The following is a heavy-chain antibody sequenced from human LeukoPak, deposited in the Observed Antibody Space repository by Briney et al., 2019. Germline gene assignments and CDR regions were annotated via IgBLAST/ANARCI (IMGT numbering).Heavy chain of an antibody. D-gene: IGHD2-21*02. V-gene: IGHV1-3*01. J-gene: IGHJ1*01. CDR3: ARGCGADCPDTEYFQH. CDR1: GYRFTSYA. CDR2: INAGNDDT. Sequence: ASVKVSCKVSGYRFTSYAFHWVRQAPGQRLEWMGWINAGNDDTEYSQKFQGRVTIIRDTSASTAYMELRSLTAEDTAVYYCARGCGADCPDTEYFQHWGQGTLVTISS.